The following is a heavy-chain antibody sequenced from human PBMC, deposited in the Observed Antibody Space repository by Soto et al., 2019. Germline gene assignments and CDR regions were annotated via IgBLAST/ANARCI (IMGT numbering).Heavy chain of an antibody. Sequence: GGSLRLSCAASGFTFSSYAMSWVRQAPGKGLEWVSAISGSGGSTYYADSVKGRFTISRDNSKNTLYLQTNSLRAEDTAVYYCAKLIAAAGTGDYWGQGTLVTVSS. V-gene: IGHV3-23*01. CDR1: GFTFSSYA. J-gene: IGHJ4*02. CDR2: ISGSGGST. D-gene: IGHD6-13*01. CDR3: AKLIAAAGTGDY.